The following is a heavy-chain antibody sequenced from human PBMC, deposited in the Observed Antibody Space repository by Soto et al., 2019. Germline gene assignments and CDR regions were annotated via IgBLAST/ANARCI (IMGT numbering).Heavy chain of an antibody. CDR2: ISAYNGNT. D-gene: IGHD2-15*01. Sequence: ASVKVSCKASGYTFTSYGISWVRQAPGQGLEWMGWISAYNGNTNYAQKLQGRVTMTTDTSTSTAYMELRSLRSDDTAVYYCARGHCSGGSCYTPVEVYNWFDPWGQG. J-gene: IGHJ5*02. CDR1: GYTFTSYG. CDR3: ARGHCSGGSCYTPVEVYNWFDP. V-gene: IGHV1-18*01.